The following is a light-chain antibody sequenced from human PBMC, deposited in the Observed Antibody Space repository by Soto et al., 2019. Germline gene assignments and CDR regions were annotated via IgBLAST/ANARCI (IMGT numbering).Light chain of an antibody. Sequence: DIVMTQSPDSLAVSLGERATINCKSTQSVLYTSNNKNYLAGYQQKPGQPPKLLIYWASTRESGVPDRFSGSGSRTDFTLTISSLQAEDVAVYYCQQYYSTPLTFGGGTKVEIK. CDR1: QSVLYTSNNKNY. J-gene: IGKJ4*01. CDR2: WAS. V-gene: IGKV4-1*01. CDR3: QQYYSTPLT.